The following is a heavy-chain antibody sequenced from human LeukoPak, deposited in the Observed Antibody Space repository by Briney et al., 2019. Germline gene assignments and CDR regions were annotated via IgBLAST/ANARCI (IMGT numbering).Heavy chain of an antibody. J-gene: IGHJ6*03. Sequence: PSETLSLTCTVSGGSISSYHWSWLRQPPGKGLEWIGYIYYSGSTNYNPSLKSRVTISVDTSKNQFSLKLSSVTAADTAVYYCARYVLSGSHYYYYYYMDVWGKGTTVTVSS. D-gene: IGHD1-26*01. CDR2: IYYSGST. V-gene: IGHV4-59*12. CDR1: GGSISSYH. CDR3: ARYVLSGSHYYYYYYMDV.